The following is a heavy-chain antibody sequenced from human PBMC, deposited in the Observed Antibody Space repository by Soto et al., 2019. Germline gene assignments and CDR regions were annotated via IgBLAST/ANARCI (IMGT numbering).Heavy chain of an antibody. J-gene: IGHJ1*01. D-gene: IGHD6-6*01. CDR1: GHCSSRGGYY. Sequence: PSETLPLTCTVYGHCSSRGGYYWIWIRQPPGKGLEWIGCIYYSGNTYYNPSLKRRFSISVDTSKNQFSLQLSSVTVADTAVYYFARDFTRYSSSTGPLPYWRLGTLV. CDR3: ARDFTRYSSSTGPLPY. V-gene: IGHV4-30-4*01. CDR2: IYYSGNT.